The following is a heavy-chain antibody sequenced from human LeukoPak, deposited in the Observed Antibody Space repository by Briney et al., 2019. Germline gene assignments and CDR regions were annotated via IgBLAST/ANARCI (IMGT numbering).Heavy chain of an antibody. D-gene: IGHD6-6*01. J-gene: IGHJ6*03. V-gene: IGHV3-7*01. CDR1: GFTFSSYW. Sequence: GGSLRLSCAASGFTFSSYWMSWVRQAPGKGLEWVANIKQDGSEKYYVDSVKGRFTISRDNAKNSLYLQMNSLSAEDTAVYYCASSIAARPTYYYMDVWGKGTTVTVSS. CDR3: ASSIAARPTYYYMDV. CDR2: IKQDGSEK.